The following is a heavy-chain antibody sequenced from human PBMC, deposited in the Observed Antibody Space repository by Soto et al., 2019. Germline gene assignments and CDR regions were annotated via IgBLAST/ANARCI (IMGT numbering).Heavy chain of an antibody. V-gene: IGHV4-59*01. CDR2: IYYSGST. CDR1: GGSISSYY. J-gene: IGHJ6*02. Sequence: SETLSLTCTFSGGSISSYYWSWIRQPPGKGLEWIGYIYYSGSTNYNPSLKSRVTISVDTSKNQFSLKLSSVTAADTAVYYCARAGGYCSSTSCYGVYYYGMDVWGQGTTVTVSS. D-gene: IGHD2-2*01. CDR3: ARAGGYCSSTSCYGVYYYGMDV.